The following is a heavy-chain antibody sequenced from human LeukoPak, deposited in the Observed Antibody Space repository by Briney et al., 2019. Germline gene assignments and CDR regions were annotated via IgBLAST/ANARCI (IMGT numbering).Heavy chain of an antibody. D-gene: IGHD3-10*01. CDR1: GGSFSGYY. J-gene: IGHJ4*02. Sequence: KPSETLSLTCAVYGGSFSGYYWSWIRQPPGKGLEWIGEINHSGSTNYNPSLKSRVTISVDTSKNQFSLKLSSVTAADTAVYYCAPGVTRPGEYYFDYWGQGTLVTVSS. CDR2: INHSGST. CDR3: APGVTRPGEYYFDY. V-gene: IGHV4-34*01.